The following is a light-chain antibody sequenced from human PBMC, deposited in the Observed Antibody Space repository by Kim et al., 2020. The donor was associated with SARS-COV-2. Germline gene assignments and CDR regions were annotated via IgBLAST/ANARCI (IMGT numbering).Light chain of an antibody. V-gene: IGLV2-14*03. CDR2: DVS. Sequence: GQSITISCTGTSSDVGGYNYVSWYQQHPGKAPKLMIYDVSNRPSGVSNRLSGSKSGNTASLTISGLQAEDEADYYCSSYTSSSTLVFGGGTQLTVL. CDR3: SSYTSSSTLV. J-gene: IGLJ3*02. CDR1: SSDVGGYNY.